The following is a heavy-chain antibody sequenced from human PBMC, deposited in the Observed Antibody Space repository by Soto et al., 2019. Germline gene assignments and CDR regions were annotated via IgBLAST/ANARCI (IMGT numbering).Heavy chain of an antibody. CDR2: INPNSGGT. Sequence: ASVKVSCKASGYTFTGYYMHWVRQAPGQGLEWMGWINPNSGGTNYAQKFQGWVTMTRDTSISTAYMELSRLRSDDTAVYYCARDRYYYGSGSYFNFDYWGQGTLVTVSS. CDR1: GYTFTGYY. J-gene: IGHJ4*02. D-gene: IGHD3-10*01. V-gene: IGHV1-2*04. CDR3: ARDRYYYGSGSYFNFDY.